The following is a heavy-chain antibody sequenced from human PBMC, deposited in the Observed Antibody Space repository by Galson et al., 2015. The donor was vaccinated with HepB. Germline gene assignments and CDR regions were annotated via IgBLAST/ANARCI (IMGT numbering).Heavy chain of an antibody. CDR2: MNPNSGNT. Sequence: ASVKVSCKASGYTFTSYDINWVRQATGQGLEWMGWMNPNSGNTGYAQKFQGRVTMTRNTSISTAYMELSSLRSEDTAVYYCARKLGYCSSTSCYHWFDPWGQGTLVTVSS. V-gene: IGHV1-8*01. J-gene: IGHJ5*02. D-gene: IGHD2-2*01. CDR1: GYTFTSYD. CDR3: ARKLGYCSSTSCYHWFDP.